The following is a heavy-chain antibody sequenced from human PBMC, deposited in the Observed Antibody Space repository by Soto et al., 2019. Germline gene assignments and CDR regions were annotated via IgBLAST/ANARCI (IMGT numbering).Heavy chain of an antibody. V-gene: IGHV1-69*12. CDR1: GGTFSSYA. CDR2: IIPIFGTA. J-gene: IGHJ6*02. CDR3: ARGXXRIXLWFVXXAXXXXGMDX. Sequence: QVQLVQSGAEVKKPGSSVKVSCKASGGTFSSYAISWVRQAPGQGLEWMGGIIPIFGTANYAQKFQGRVTITADESTSTAYMELSSLRSEDTAVXXXARGXXRIXLWFVXXAXXXXGMDXWGQGTTVTVSS. D-gene: IGHD5-18*01.